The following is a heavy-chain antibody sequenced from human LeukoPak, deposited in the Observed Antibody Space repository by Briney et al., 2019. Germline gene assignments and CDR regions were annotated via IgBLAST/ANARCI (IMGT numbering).Heavy chain of an antibody. Sequence: SETLSLTCTVSGGSISSGGYYWSWIRQPPGKGLEWIGYIYHSGSTYYNPSLKSRVTISVDRSKNQFSLKLSSVTAADTAVYYCARAGGRVGASSDFDYWGQGTLVTVSS. CDR3: ARAGGRVGASSDFDY. V-gene: IGHV4-30-2*01. CDR2: IYHSGST. CDR1: GGSISSGGYY. D-gene: IGHD1-26*01. J-gene: IGHJ4*02.